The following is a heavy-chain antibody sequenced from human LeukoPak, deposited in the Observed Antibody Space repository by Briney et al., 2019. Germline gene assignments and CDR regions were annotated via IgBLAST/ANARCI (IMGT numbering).Heavy chain of an antibody. V-gene: IGHV4-4*02. Sequence: KPSGTLSLTCAVSGGSISTNNWWTWVRQPPGKALEWIGEIYQSGSTNYNPSLKSRVTISVDTSKNQFSLKLSSVTAADTAVYYCARDLGAVAGTVRRRYYYMDVWGKGTTVTISS. CDR2: IYQSGST. CDR3: ARDLGAVAGTVRRRYYYMDV. CDR1: GGSISTNNW. J-gene: IGHJ6*03. D-gene: IGHD6-19*01.